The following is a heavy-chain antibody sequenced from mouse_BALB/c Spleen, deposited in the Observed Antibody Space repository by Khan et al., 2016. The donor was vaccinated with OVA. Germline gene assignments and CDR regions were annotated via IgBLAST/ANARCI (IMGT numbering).Heavy chain of an antibody. D-gene: IGHD2-14*01. CDR1: GYTFTNYG. CDR3: ARKYYRYDAMDY. J-gene: IGHJ4*01. Sequence: QIQFVPSGPELKKPGETVKISCKASGYTFTNYGMNWVKQAPGKGLKWMGWINTYTGEPTYADDFKGRFAFSLETSASTAYLQINNLKNEDTARYFCARKYYRYDAMDYWGQGTSVTVSS. V-gene: IGHV9-3-1*01. CDR2: INTYTGEP.